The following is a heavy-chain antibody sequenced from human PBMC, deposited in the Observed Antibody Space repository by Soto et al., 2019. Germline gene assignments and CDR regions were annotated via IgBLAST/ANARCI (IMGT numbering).Heavy chain of an antibody. D-gene: IGHD6-13*01. V-gene: IGHV3-21*01. CDR2: ISSSSSYI. Sequence: EVQLVESGGGLVKPGGSLRLSCAASGFTFSSYSMNWVRQAPGKGLEWVSSISSSSSYIYYADSVKGRFTISRDNAKNSLYLQMNSLRAEDTAVYYCARDLGAAAVLSSLDPWGQGTLVTVSS. J-gene: IGHJ5*02. CDR1: GFTFSSYS. CDR3: ARDLGAAAVLSSLDP.